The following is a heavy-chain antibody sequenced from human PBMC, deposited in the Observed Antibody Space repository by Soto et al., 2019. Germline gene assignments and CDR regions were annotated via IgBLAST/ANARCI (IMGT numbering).Heavy chain of an antibody. CDR2: IIPIFGTA. CDR3: ARDAYTGGYSSSWHWFDP. CDR1: GGTFSSYA. J-gene: IGHJ5*02. V-gene: IGHV1-69*13. Sequence: SVKVSCKASGGTFSSYAISWVRQAPGQGLEWMGGIIPIFGTANYAQKFQGRVTITADESTSTAYMELSSLRSEDTAVYYCARDAYTGGYSSSWHWFDPWGQGTLVTLSS. D-gene: IGHD6-13*01.